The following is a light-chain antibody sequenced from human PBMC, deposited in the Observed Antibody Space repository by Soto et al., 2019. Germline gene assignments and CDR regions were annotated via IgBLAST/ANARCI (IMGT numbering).Light chain of an antibody. CDR3: RSYDSSLSGSI. CDR2: GNS. V-gene: IGLV1-40*01. J-gene: IGLJ2*01. Sequence: QAVVTQPPSVSGAPGQRVTISCTGRSSNIGAGYDVHWYQQLPGTAPKLLIYGNSNRPSGVPDRFSGSKSGTSASLAITGLQAEDEADHYCRSYDSSLSGSIFGGGTKLTVL. CDR1: SSNIGAGYD.